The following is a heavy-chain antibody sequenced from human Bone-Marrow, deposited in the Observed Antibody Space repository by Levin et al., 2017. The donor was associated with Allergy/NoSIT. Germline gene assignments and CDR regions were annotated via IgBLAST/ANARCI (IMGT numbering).Heavy chain of an antibody. Sequence: GASVKVSCAASGFTFNTYWMTWVRQAPGKGLEWVANIKQDGSEEYYVDSVKGRFTISRDNAKNSLYLQMNSLRAEDTAVYYGTRGGSDSSWYWVYWGQGALLTVSS. CDR1: GFTFNTYW. D-gene: IGHD6-13*01. CDR2: IKQDGSEE. J-gene: IGHJ4*02. V-gene: IGHV3-7*01. CDR3: TRGGSDSSWYWVY.